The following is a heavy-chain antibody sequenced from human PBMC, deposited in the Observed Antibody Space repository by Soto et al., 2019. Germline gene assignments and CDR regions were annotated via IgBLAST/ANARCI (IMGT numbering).Heavy chain of an antibody. CDR2: INPSGGST. Sequence: GKVSCKASGYPFTSYYIHWLRQAPGQGLEWMGIINPSGGSTSYAQKFQGRVTMTRDTSTSTVYMELSSLRADDTAVYYCARPAATVIFYSGMDVWGQGTTVTVSS. J-gene: IGHJ6*02. D-gene: IGHD4-17*01. CDR3: ARPAATVIFYSGMDV. CDR1: GYPFTSYY. V-gene: IGHV1-46*01.